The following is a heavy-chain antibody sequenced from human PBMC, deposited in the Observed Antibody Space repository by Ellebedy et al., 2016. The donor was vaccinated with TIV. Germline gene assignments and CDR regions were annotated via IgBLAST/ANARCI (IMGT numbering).Heavy chain of an antibody. J-gene: IGHJ4*02. D-gene: IGHD6-19*01. CDR1: GGSISSGGYY. V-gene: IGHV4-31*03. CDR2: IYNSGNT. Sequence: MPSETLSLTCTVSGGSISSGGYYWSWIRQFPGRGLEWIGYIYNSGNTYYNPSLQSRVIISGDTSRNQFSLRVTSVTAADTAVYFCARGSNGWYGEYWGQGTLVTVSS. CDR3: ARGSNGWYGEY.